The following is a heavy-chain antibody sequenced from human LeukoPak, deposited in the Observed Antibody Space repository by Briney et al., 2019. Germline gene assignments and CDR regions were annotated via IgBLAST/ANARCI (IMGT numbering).Heavy chain of an antibody. D-gene: IGHD4-23*01. CDR1: GGSISSSSYY. CDR2: FYYSGT. J-gene: IGHJ4*02. CDR3: ARHFTFRGGSLDY. V-gene: IGHV4-39*01. Sequence: PSETLSLTCTVSGGSISSSSYYWGWIRQSPGKGLEWIGGFYYSGTFYNPSLKSRVTVSLDASKNQLSLKLSSVTAADTAVYYCARHFTFRGGSLDYWGQGILVTVSS.